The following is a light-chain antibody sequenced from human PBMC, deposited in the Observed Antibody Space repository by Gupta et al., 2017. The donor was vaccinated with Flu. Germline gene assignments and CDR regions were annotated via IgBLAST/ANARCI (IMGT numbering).Light chain of an antibody. CDR1: KLGDKF. V-gene: IGLV3-1*01. Sequence: SPGKTASITCSGDKLGDKFVCWVQQKPGQSPVMVIYQDKKRPSGIPERFSGSNSGNTATLTISGTQAVDEADYYWQAWDSSTGVFGGGIRLTVL. CDR2: QDK. J-gene: IGLJ2*01. CDR3: QAWDSSTGV.